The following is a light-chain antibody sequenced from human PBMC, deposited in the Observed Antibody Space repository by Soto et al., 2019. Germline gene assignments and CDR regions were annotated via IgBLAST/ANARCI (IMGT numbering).Light chain of an antibody. CDR2: GAS. J-gene: IGKJ4*02. CDR3: KHYNFWLSR. CDR1: QSVSSSY. V-gene: IGKV3-15*01. Sequence: PVTQNLSPGERSTRSCRASQSVSSSYLAWYQQKPGPAPRLLIYGASTRATGIPARFSGSGSGTEFTLTIISFQSEDFVGYCCKHYNFWLSRFG.